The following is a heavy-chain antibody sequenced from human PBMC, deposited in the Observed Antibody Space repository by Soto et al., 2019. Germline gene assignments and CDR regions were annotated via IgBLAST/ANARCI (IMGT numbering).Heavy chain of an antibody. V-gene: IGHV3-21*01. CDR2: ISSSSSYI. CDR3: ARFHENSPWYGMDV. J-gene: IGHJ6*02. D-gene: IGHD1-26*01. Sequence: GGSLRLSCAASGFTFSSYTMNWVRQAPGKGLEWVSSISSSSSYIYYADSVKGRFTISRDNAKNSLYLQMNSLRDEDTAVYFCARFHENSPWYGMDVWGQGTTVTVSS. CDR1: GFTFSSYT.